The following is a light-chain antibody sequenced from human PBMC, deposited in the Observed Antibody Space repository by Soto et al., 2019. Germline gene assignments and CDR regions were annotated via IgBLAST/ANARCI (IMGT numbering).Light chain of an antibody. Sequence: DVVMTQSPLSLPVTLGQPASISCRSSQSLVYSDGNTYLNWFQQRPGQSPRRLIYKVSNRDSGVPDRFSGSGSGTDFTLKISRVEDEDVEVYYCHQYGSSHSTLGPGTKADIK. CDR2: KVS. CDR3: HQYGSSHST. J-gene: IGKJ1*01. V-gene: IGKV2-30*01. CDR1: QSLVYSDGNTY.